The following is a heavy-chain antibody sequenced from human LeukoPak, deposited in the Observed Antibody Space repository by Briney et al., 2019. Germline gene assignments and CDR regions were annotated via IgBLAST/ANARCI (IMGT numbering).Heavy chain of an antibody. CDR2: ISSSGSTI. J-gene: IGHJ6*03. V-gene: IGHV3-48*03. D-gene: IGHD3-3*01. CDR1: GFTFSSYE. Sequence: GGSLRLSCAASGFTFSSYEMNWVRQAPGKGLEWVSYISSSGSTIYYADSVKGRFTISRDNAKNSLYLQMNSLRAEDTAVYYCARDTHTIRFPYYYYMDVWGKGTTVTVSS. CDR3: ARDTHTIRFPYYYYMDV.